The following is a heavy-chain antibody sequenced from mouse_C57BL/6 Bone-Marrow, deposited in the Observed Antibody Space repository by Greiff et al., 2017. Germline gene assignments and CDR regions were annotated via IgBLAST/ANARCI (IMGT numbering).Heavy chain of an antibody. J-gene: IGHJ1*03. CDR2: IDPEDGDT. D-gene: IGHD1-1*01. Sequence: EVQLQQSGAELVRPGASVKLSCTASGFNIKDYYMHWVKQRPEQGLEWIGRIDPEDGDTEYAPKFQGKATMTADTSSNTAYLQLSSLTSEDTAVYYCTTSSHGSSGYWYFDVWGTGTTVTVSS. V-gene: IGHV14-1*01. CDR1: GFNIKDYY. CDR3: TTSSHGSSGYWYFDV.